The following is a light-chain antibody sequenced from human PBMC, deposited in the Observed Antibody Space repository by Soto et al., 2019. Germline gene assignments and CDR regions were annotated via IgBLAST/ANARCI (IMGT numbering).Light chain of an antibody. Sequence: QSVLTQPPSVSGAPGQRGTISCTGSSSNIGAGYDVHWYQQLPGAAPKLLIYDNTNRPSGVPDRFSGSKSGTSASLAITGLQSEDEADYYCQSYDNSLSGYVFGTGTKVTVL. CDR2: DNT. J-gene: IGLJ1*01. CDR1: SSNIGAGYD. CDR3: QSYDNSLSGYV. V-gene: IGLV1-40*01.